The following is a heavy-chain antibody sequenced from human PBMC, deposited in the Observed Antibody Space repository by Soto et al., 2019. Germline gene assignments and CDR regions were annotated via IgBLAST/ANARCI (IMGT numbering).Heavy chain of an antibody. CDR3: ARGSGSGNYYNGWFDP. V-gene: IGHV3-64*01. D-gene: IGHD1-26*01. CDR1: GFTFSSYA. J-gene: IGHJ5*02. CDR2: ISSIGDRT. Sequence: PGGSLRLSCAASGFTFSSYAMFWVRQAPGKGLEYVSAISSIGDRTYYANSVKGRFTISRDNSKNTLYLQMGSLRAEDMAVYYCARGSGSGNYYNGWFDPWGQGTLVTVSS.